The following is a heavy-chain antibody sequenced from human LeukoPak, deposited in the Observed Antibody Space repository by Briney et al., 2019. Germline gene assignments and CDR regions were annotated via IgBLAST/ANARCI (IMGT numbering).Heavy chain of an antibody. CDR3: AKDDNYIRFLS. V-gene: IGHV3-66*01. D-gene: IGHD3-16*01. Sequence: GGSLRLSCAASGFTVNDYYMSWVRQAPGKGLEWVSIIYSGGITSYADSVKGRFTISRDNSKNTLYLQMNSLRAEDTAVYYCAKDDNYIRFLSWGQGTLVTVSS. CDR2: IYSGGIT. J-gene: IGHJ5*02. CDR1: GFTVNDYY.